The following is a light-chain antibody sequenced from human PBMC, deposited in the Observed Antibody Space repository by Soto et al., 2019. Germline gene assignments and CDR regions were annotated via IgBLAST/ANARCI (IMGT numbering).Light chain of an antibody. CDR2: NNN. CDR1: SSNIGGRT. J-gene: IGLJ1*01. CDR3: AEWDDSLTAHV. V-gene: IGLV1-44*01. Sequence: QSVLTQPPSASGTPGQRVTISCSGSSSNIGGRTANWYQQLPGTAPKPLTYNNNQRPSGVPARSSGSKSGASASLAITGLQSADEADYYCAEWDDSLTAHVFGVGTKVNV.